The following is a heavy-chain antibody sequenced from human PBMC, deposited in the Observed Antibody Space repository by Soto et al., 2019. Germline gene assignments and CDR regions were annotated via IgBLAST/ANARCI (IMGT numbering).Heavy chain of an antibody. J-gene: IGHJ6*02. V-gene: IGHV4-30-2*02. CDR3: ATGGGRFNYGMDV. CDR2: IYHSGST. CDR1: GGSISSGGYS. D-gene: IGHD3-10*01. Sequence: TLSLTCAVSGGSISSGGYSWSWIRQPPGKGLEWIGYIYHSGSTYYNPSLKSRVTISVDTSKNQLSLKLSSVTPADTAVYYCATGGGRFNYGMDVWGQGTTVTVSS.